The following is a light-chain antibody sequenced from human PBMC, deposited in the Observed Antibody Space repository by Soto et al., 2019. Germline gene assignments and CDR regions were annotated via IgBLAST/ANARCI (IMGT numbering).Light chain of an antibody. CDR1: QGISSL. CDR2: TAS. CDR3: QRANSFPLT. V-gene: IGKV1-12*01. Sequence: DIQMTQSPSSVSASVGDRVTITCRASQGISSLLAWYQQKPGKAPNLLIHTASSLQSGVPSRFSGSGSRTDFTLTISSLQPEDFATYYCQRANSFPLTFGGGTKVEIK. J-gene: IGKJ4*01.